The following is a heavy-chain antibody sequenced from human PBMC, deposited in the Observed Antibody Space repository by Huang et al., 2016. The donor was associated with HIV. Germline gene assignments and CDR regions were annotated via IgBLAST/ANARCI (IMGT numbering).Heavy chain of an antibody. V-gene: IGHV3-33*04. Sequence: VQLIESGGGVVQPGKSLRLSCATSGFILSNYGMHWVRQAPGKGLKWVALIRNDGMKKNYADSVRGRFTVGRDNAKNTLFLQMSSLRVDDTAVYYCARGDYYDSSGYHPGHFDYWGQGILVTVSS. CDR3: ARGDYYDSSGYHPGHFDY. CDR2: IRNDGMKK. CDR1: GFILSNYG. D-gene: IGHD3-22*01. J-gene: IGHJ4*02.